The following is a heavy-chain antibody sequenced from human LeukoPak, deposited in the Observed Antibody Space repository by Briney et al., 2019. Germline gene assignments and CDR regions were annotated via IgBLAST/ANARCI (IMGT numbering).Heavy chain of an antibody. V-gene: IGHV3-23*01. Sequence: AGGSLRLSCAASGFTFSSYAMSWVRQAPGKGLEWVSAINGSGGSTYYADSVKGRFTISRDNSKNTLYLQMNSLRAEDTAVYYCAKRGSSGWYVPAGIDYWGQGTLVTVS. D-gene: IGHD6-19*01. J-gene: IGHJ4*02. CDR2: INGSGGST. CDR3: AKRGSSGWYVPAGIDY. CDR1: GFTFSSYA.